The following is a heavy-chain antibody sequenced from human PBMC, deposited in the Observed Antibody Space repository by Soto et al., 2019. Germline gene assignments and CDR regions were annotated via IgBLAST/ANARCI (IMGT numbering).Heavy chain of an antibody. CDR2: IFHSGST. Sequence: PSETLSLTCAVSGCSIGSNNWWSWFRQPPGKGLEWIGEIFHSGSTHYNPSLKTRVTISVDKSKNQFSLKLSSVTAADTAVYYCARVYSGSYSDYWGQGTLVTVAS. J-gene: IGHJ4*02. CDR1: GCSIGSNNW. CDR3: ARVYSGSYSDY. V-gene: IGHV4-4*02. D-gene: IGHD1-26*01.